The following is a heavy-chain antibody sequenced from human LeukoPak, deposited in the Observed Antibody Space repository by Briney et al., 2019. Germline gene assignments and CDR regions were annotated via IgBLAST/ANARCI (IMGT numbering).Heavy chain of an antibody. Sequence: GGSLRLSCSASGFTFSGYAMHWVRQAPGKGLEYVSAICSNGGSTYYADSVKGRFTISRDNSKNTLYLQMSSLRAEDTAVYYCVKGYCSSTSCYGPWFDPWGQGTLVTVSS. CDR3: VKGYCSSTSCYGPWFDP. J-gene: IGHJ5*02. CDR2: ICSNGGST. D-gene: IGHD2-2*01. V-gene: IGHV3-64D*06. CDR1: GFTFSGYA.